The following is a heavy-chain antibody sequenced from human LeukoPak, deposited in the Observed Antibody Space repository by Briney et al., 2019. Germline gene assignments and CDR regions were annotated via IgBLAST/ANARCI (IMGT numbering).Heavy chain of an antibody. D-gene: IGHD3-22*01. Sequence: ASVKVSCKASGYTFTSYGISWVRQVPGQGLEWMGWISAYNGNTNYAQKLQGRVTMTTDTSTSTAYMELRSLRSDDTAVYYCARDVLRDSSGYYYVLFDYWGQGTLVTVSS. J-gene: IGHJ4*02. CDR3: ARDVLRDSSGYYYVLFDY. V-gene: IGHV1-18*01. CDR2: ISAYNGNT. CDR1: GYTFTSYG.